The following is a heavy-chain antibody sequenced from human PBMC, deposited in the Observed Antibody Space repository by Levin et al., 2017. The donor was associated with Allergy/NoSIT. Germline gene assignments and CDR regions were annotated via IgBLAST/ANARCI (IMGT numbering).Heavy chain of an antibody. Sequence: GESLKISCAASGFVFRTYWMSWVRQAPGKGLEWVAYIKQDGSEKDYVGSVKGRFTISRDNANNSLYLQMTSLRADDTAIYYCTRSQWGSGRCDYWGQGTPVTVSS. CDR1: GFVFRTYW. CDR3: TRSQWGSGRCDY. D-gene: IGHD3-10*01. V-gene: IGHV3-7*04. J-gene: IGHJ4*02. CDR2: IKQDGSEK.